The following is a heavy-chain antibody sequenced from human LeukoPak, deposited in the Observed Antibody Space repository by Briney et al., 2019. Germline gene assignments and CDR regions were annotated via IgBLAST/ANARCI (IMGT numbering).Heavy chain of an antibody. J-gene: IGHJ5*02. Sequence: HPGGSLRLSCAASGFTFSNYEMNWFPPAPRKRRELMSYISPSGSTIYFGDSVKGRFTISRDNARNSLSLQMSSLRVEDTAVYYWARGEKAAASWGQGTMVTVSS. CDR2: ISPSGSTI. V-gene: IGHV3-48*03. CDR3: ARGEKAAAS. D-gene: IGHD1-26*01. CDR1: GFTFSNYE.